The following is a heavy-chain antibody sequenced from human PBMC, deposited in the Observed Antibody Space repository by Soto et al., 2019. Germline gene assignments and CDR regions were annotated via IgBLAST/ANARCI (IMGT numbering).Heavy chain of an antibody. J-gene: IGHJ6*02. CDR1: GFTFSSYG. V-gene: IGHV3-33*01. D-gene: IGHD2-2*01. CDR3: ARGGCISTSCYGDYYYGMDV. Sequence: QVQLVESGGGVVQPGRSLRLSCAASGFTFSSYGMHWVRQAPGKGLEWVAVIWYDGSNKYYADSVKGRFTISRDNSKNTLYLQMNSLRAEATAVYYCARGGCISTSCYGDYYYGMDVWGQGTTVTVSS. CDR2: IWYDGSNK.